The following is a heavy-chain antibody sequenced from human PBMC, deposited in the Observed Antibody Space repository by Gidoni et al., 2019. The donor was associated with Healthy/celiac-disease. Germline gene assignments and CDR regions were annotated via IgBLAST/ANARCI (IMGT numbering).Heavy chain of an antibody. CDR3: ASAGYFERY. V-gene: IGHV3-21*01. Sequence: EVQLVESGGGLVKHGGSLRLSCAACGFTFRSYSMNWVRQAPGKGLEWISSISSSSSDIYYADSVKGRFTISRDNAKNSLYLQMNSLRAEDTAVYYCASAGYFERYWGQGTLVTVSS. CDR2: ISSSSSDI. CDR1: GFTFRSYS. J-gene: IGHJ4*02. D-gene: IGHD3-9*01.